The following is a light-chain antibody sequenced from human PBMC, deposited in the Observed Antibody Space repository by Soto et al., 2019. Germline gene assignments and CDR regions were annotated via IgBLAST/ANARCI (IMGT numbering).Light chain of an antibody. CDR2: TAS. CDR1: QYVTSNY. CDR3: HQYGDLPLT. J-gene: IGKJ4*01. Sequence: EIVLTQSPGTLSLSPGERATLSCRASQYVTSNYLAWYQQKPDQPPRLLMYTASSRATGIPDRFSGSESGTHFTLTTSRLEPEDFEVYYCHQYGDLPLTFGRGTKVEIK. V-gene: IGKV3-20*01.